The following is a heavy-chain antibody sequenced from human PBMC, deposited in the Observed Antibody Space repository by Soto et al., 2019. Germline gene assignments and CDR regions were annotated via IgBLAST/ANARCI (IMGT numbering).Heavy chain of an antibody. CDR1: GFSVSDSY. V-gene: IGHV3-53*01. CDR2: VYAGGDT. Sequence: DVQLVESGGGLIQPGESLRLSCAASGFSVSDSYMSWVRQAPGKGLEWVSRVYAGGDTYYADSLKGRFTISRDSSNNILDLRMNNWRAEDTAVYYWARDSISYGPGVNDYWGQGTLVTVSS. D-gene: IGHD5-18*01. CDR3: ARDSISYGPGVNDY. J-gene: IGHJ4*02.